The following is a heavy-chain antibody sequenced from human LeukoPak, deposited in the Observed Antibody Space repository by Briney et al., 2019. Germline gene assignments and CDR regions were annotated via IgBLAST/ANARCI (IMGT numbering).Heavy chain of an antibody. Sequence: GGSLRLSCAASGFTFSSYAMSWVRQAPGKGLEWVSAISGSGGSTYYADSVKGRFTISRDNSKNTLYLQMNSLRAEDTAVYYCAKAGTGEAARLGYYYMDIWDKGTTVTVSS. J-gene: IGHJ6*03. CDR1: GFTFSSYA. V-gene: IGHV3-23*01. CDR3: AKAGTGEAARLGYYYMDI. D-gene: IGHD6-6*01. CDR2: ISGSGGST.